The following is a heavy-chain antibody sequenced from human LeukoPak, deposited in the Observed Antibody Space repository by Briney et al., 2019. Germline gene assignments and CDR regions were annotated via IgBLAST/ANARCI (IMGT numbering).Heavy chain of an antibody. J-gene: IGHJ6*02. CDR3: ARHTTAASDMKLYYYYGMDV. CDR1: GGSISTYY. D-gene: IGHD6-13*01. V-gene: IGHV4-59*08. CDR2: IYYSGST. Sequence: SETLSLTCTVSGGSISTYYGIWIRQPPGKELEWIGYIYYSGSTKYNPSLEGRVTISVDTSKNQFSLRLSTVTAADTAEYYCARHTTAASDMKLYYYYGMDVWGQGTTVTVSS.